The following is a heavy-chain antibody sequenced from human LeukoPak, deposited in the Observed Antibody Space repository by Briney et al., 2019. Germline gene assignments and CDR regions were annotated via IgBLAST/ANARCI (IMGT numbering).Heavy chain of an antibody. J-gene: IGHJ3*02. CDR3: AKRSTVTRYAFDI. CDR2: IYPGDSET. CDR1: GYTFTTYW. D-gene: IGHD4-23*01. V-gene: IGHV5-51*01. Sequence: GESLKISCKGSGYTFTTYWIGWVRQMPGKGLEWMGIIYPGDSETRYSPSFQGQVTISVDKSISTAYLQWSRLQASDTAIYYCAKRSTVTRYAFDIWGQGTTVTVSS.